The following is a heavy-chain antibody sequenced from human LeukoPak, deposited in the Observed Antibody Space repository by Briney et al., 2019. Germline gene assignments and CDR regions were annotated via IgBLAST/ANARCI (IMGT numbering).Heavy chain of an antibody. V-gene: IGHV3-9*01. D-gene: IGHD3-22*01. Sequence: PGRSLRLSCAACGFTFDDYAMHWVRQAPGKGLEWVSGISWNSGSIGYADSVKGRFTTSRDNAKNSLYLQMNSLRAEDTALYYCAKGAYYYDSSGYYYSYYWYFDYWGQGTLVTVSS. CDR1: GFTFDDYA. CDR3: AKGAYYYDSSGYYYSYYWYFDY. J-gene: IGHJ4*02. CDR2: ISWNSGSI.